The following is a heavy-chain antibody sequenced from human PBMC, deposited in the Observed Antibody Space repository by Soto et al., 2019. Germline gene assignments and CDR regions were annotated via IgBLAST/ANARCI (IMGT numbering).Heavy chain of an antibody. Sequence: GGSLRLSCAASGFTFSSYAMSWVRQAPGKGLEWVSAISGSGGSTYYADSVKGRFTISRDNSKNTLYLQMNSLRAEDTAVYYYAKVRPSYYDILTGYHDSDYWGQGTLVTVSS. D-gene: IGHD3-9*01. CDR2: ISGSGGST. CDR1: GFTFSSYA. CDR3: AKVRPSYYDILTGYHDSDY. V-gene: IGHV3-23*01. J-gene: IGHJ4*02.